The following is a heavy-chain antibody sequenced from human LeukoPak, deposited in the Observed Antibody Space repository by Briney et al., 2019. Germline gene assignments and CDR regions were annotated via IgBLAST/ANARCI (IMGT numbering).Heavy chain of an antibody. CDR2: ISGSGGGT. V-gene: IGHV3-23*01. J-gene: IGHJ1*01. CDR1: GFTFSNAW. Sequence: GGSLRLSCAASGFTFSNAWMSWVRQAPGKGLEWVSGISGSGGGTYYADSVKGRFTISRDNSKNTLYLQMNSLRAEDTALYYCAKVTLYYGSGTYYSHFQHWGQGTLVTVSS. CDR3: AKVTLYYGSGTYYSHFQH. D-gene: IGHD3-10*01.